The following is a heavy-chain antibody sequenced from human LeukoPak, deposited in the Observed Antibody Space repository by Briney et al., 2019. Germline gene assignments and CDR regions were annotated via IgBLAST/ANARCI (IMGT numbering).Heavy chain of an antibody. CDR3: ARGTVWRLGSYGLDV. CDR2: IYSGGST. CDR1: GFTVSSKY. V-gene: IGHV3-53*01. D-gene: IGHD3-16*01. J-gene: IGHJ6*02. Sequence: GGSLTLSRVASGFTVSSKYMSWVRQAPGKGLEWVSVIYSGGSTYYGESVKGRFTISRDNSKNTVYLQMNALRAADSAVYYCARGTVWRLGSYGLDVWGQGTTVTVSS.